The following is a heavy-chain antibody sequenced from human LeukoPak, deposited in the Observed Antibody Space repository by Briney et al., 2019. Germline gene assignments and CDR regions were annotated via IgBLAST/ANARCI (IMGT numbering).Heavy chain of an antibody. Sequence: EASVKVSCKASGYTFTSYGISWVRQAPGQGLEWMGWVSAYNGNTNYAQKLQDRVTMTTDTSTSTVYMELSSLRSEDTAVYYCARRGIQLWDRFFDYWGQGTLVTVSS. D-gene: IGHD5-18*01. CDR2: VSAYNGNT. CDR1: GYTFTSYG. CDR3: ARRGIQLWDRFFDY. V-gene: IGHV1-18*01. J-gene: IGHJ4*02.